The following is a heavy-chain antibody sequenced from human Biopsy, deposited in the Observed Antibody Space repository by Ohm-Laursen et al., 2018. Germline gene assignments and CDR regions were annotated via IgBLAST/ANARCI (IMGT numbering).Heavy chain of an antibody. J-gene: IGHJ4*02. D-gene: IGHD1-14*01. V-gene: IGHV1-18*01. CDR2: ITPYTGST. CDR3: AREGDAGYKYY. CDR1: GYTFTNYG. Sequence: SVKVSCKSSGYTFTNYGFSWVRQAPGQGLQWVGWITPYTGSTYYPQDFQGRVTMTTDTSTNTVYMELRSLRPDDTAVYYCAREGDAGYKYYWGQGTLVTVSS.